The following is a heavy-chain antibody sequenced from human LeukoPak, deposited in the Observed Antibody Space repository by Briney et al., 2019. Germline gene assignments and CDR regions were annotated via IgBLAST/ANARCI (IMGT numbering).Heavy chain of an antibody. CDR1: GFTLSDYY. V-gene: IGHV3-11*01. J-gene: IGHJ4*02. CDR3: ARETVAGTFDY. Sequence: GGSLRLSCGVAGFTLSDYYMTWVRQAPGKGLEWVSDSSSRDGTISFADSVRGRFTVSWDNAKNSLYLQMSSLRADDTAVYYCARETVAGTFDYWGQGVLVTVSS. D-gene: IGHD6-19*01. CDR2: SSSRDGTI.